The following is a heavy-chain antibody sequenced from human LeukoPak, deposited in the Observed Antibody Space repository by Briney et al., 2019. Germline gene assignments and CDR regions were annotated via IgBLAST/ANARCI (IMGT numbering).Heavy chain of an antibody. D-gene: IGHD3-10*01. CDR2: IYYSGST. J-gene: IGHJ6*03. CDR3: ARDPPPDYYGSGSRSLGYYMDV. V-gene: IGHV4-59*12. Sequence: PSETLSLTCTVSGGSISSYHWSWIRQPPGKGLEWIGYIYYSGSTNYNPSLKSRVTISVDTSKNQFSLKLSSVTAADTAVYYCARDPPPDYYGSGSRSLGYYMDVWGKGTTVTVSS. CDR1: GGSISSYH.